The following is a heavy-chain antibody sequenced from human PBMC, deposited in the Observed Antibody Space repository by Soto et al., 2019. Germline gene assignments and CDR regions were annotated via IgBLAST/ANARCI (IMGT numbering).Heavy chain of an antibody. J-gene: IGHJ4*02. V-gene: IGHV3-33*01. D-gene: IGHD3-10*01. Sequence: GGSLRLSCAASGFTFSSYGMHWVRQAPGKGLEWVAVIWYDGSNNYYADSVKGRFTISRDNSKNTLYLQMNSLRAEDTAVDYCARASHQYYYGSGSYYTPTAYWGQGTLVTVSS. CDR3: ARASHQYYYGSGSYYTPTAY. CDR2: IWYDGSNN. CDR1: GFTFSSYG.